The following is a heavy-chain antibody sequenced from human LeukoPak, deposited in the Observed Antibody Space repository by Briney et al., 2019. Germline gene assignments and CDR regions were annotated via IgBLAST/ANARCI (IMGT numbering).Heavy chain of an antibody. J-gene: IGHJ4*02. Sequence: GASVKVSCKASGYTFTGYYMHWVRQAPGQGLEWMGWINPYSGGTNYAQTFQGRVTMTRDTSISTAYMELSSLRSDDTAVYYCARGGRPAATIAAHPWGQGTLVTVSS. D-gene: IGHD6-6*01. V-gene: IGHV1-2*02. CDR2: INPYSGGT. CDR3: ARGGRPAATIAAHP. CDR1: GYTFTGYY.